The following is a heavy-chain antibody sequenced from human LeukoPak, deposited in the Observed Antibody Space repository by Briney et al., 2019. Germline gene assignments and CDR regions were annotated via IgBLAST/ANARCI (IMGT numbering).Heavy chain of an antibody. V-gene: IGHV3-7*01. CDR3: ATIEAVRFQY. Sequence: PGGSLRLSCIDSGFTFSSNWMAWVRQAPGKGLEWVANIKQDESEKYYPGSVKGRFTISRDNTKNSLYLEMSSLRAEDTAVYYCATIEAVRFQYWGQGTLVAVSS. J-gene: IGHJ4*02. CDR1: GFTFSSNW. D-gene: IGHD3-3*01. CDR2: IKQDESEK.